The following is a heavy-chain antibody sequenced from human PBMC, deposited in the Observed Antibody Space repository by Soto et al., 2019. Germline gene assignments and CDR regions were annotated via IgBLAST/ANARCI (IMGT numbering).Heavy chain of an antibody. CDR2: IKHDGSEK. CDR3: AKDYDNGAYASYADF. V-gene: IGHV3-7*03. Sequence: GGSLRLSCAASGFTFSNYWMSWVRQAPGKGLEWVADIKHDGSEKYYVDSVKGRFTISRDNAKKPLYLQMNSLRAEDTAVYYCAKDYDNGAYASYADFWGQGTLVTVSS. CDR1: GFTFSNYW. J-gene: IGHJ4*02. D-gene: IGHD3-16*01.